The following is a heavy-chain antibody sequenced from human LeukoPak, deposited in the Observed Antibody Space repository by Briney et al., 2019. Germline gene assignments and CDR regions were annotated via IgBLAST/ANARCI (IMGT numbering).Heavy chain of an antibody. CDR2: INHSGST. D-gene: IGHD5-18*01. CDR3: ARGGYSYGSGTRREFDY. Sequence: KSSETLSLTCAVYGGSFSGYYWSWIRQPPGKGLEWIGEINHSGSTNYNPSLKSRVTISVDTSKNQFSLKLSSVTAADTAVYYCARGGYSYGSGTRREFDYWGQGTLVTVSS. V-gene: IGHV4-34*01. J-gene: IGHJ4*02. CDR1: GGSFSGYY.